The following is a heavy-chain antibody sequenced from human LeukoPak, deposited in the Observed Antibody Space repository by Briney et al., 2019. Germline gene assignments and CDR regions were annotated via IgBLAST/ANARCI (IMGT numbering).Heavy chain of an antibody. Sequence: PGGSLRLSCAASGFTFSSYEMNWVRQAPGRGLEWIAYVSSSGGTIYHADSVKGRFTISRDNAKSSLYLQMTSLRAEDTAVYYCARMRPELDYWGQGTLVTVSS. D-gene: IGHD6-6*01. CDR2: VSSSGGTI. CDR1: GFTFSSYE. CDR3: ARMRPELDY. V-gene: IGHV3-48*03. J-gene: IGHJ4*02.